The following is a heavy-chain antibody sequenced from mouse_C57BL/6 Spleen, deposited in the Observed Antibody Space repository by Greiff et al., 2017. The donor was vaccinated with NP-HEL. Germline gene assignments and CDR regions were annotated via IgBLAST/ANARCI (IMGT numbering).Heavy chain of an antibody. J-gene: IGHJ2*01. CDR3: ARDGNYEAYFDY. D-gene: IGHD2-1*01. CDR1: GFTFSDYY. CDR2: INYDGSST. V-gene: IGHV5-16*01. Sequence: EVQRVESEGGLVQPGRSMKLSCTASGFTFSDYYMAWVRQVPEKGLEWVANINYDGSSTYYLDSLKSRFIISRDNAKNILYLQMSSLKSEDTATYYCARDGNYEAYFDYWGQGTTLTVSS.